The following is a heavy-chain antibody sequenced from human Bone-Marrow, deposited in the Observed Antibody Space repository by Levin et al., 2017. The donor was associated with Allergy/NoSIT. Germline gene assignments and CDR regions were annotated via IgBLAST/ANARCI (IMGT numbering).Heavy chain of an antibody. CDR1: GFTFGDYA. V-gene: IGHV3-49*03. J-gene: IGHJ5*02. CDR3: TRVGAAAVYNWFDP. Sequence: GGSLRLSCTASGFTFGDYAMSWFRQAPGKGLEWVGFIRSKAYGGTTEYAASVKGRFTISRDDSKSIAYLQMNSLKTEDTAVYYCTRVGAAAVYNWFDPWGQGTLVTVSS. CDR2: IRSKAYGGTT. D-gene: IGHD6-13*01.